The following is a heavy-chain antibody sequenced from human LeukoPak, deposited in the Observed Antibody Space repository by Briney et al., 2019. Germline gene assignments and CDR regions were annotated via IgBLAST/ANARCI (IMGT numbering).Heavy chain of an antibody. CDR1: GFTFSSYG. V-gene: IGHV3-30*18. CDR2: ISYDGSNK. D-gene: IGHD3-9*01. Sequence: GGSLRLSCAASGFTFSSYGMHWVRQAPGKGLEWVAVISYDGSNKYHADSVKGRFTISRDNSKNTLYLQMNSLRAEDTAVYYCAKPETRGVLRYFDWLDAFDIWGQGTMVTVSS. J-gene: IGHJ3*02. CDR3: AKPETRGVLRYFDWLDAFDI.